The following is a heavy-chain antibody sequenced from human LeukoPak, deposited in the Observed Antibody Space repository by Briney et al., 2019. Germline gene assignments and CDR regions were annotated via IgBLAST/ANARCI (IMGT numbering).Heavy chain of an antibody. CDR2: INPNSGGT. V-gene: IGHV1-2*02. D-gene: IGHD2-21*02. CDR1: GYTFTGYY. J-gene: IGHJ1*01. CDR3: ARGVTAMKGAEYFQH. Sequence: GASVKVSCKASGYTFTGYYMHWVRQAPGQGLEWMGWINPNSGGTNYAQKFQGRVTMTRDTSISTAYMELSRLRSDDTAVYYCARGVTAMKGAEYFQHWGQGTLVTVSS.